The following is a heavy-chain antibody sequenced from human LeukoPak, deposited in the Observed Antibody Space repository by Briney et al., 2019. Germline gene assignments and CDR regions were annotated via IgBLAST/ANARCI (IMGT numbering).Heavy chain of an antibody. Sequence: PGGSLRLSCAASGFTFSSYAMSWVRQAPGKGLEWVSAISGSGGSTYYADSVKGRFTVSRDNSKNTLYLQMNSLRAEDTAVYYCAKAFCRGGDCYPTSNVRYFDYWGQGTLVTVSS. D-gene: IGHD2-21*01. CDR2: ISGSGGST. V-gene: IGHV3-23*01. J-gene: IGHJ4*02. CDR1: GFTFSSYA. CDR3: AKAFCRGGDCYPTSNVRYFDY.